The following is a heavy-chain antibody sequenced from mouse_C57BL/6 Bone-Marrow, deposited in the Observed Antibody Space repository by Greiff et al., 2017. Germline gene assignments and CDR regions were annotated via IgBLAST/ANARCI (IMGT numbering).Heavy chain of an antibody. CDR2: IDPANGNT. Sequence: VQLQQSVAELVRPGASVKLSCTASGFNFKNTYMHWVKQRPEQGLEWIGRIDPANGNTKYAPKFQGKATITADTSSNTAFLQLSSLTSEDTAIYYCARSYGNHGGFAYWGQGTLVTVSA. J-gene: IGHJ3*01. CDR3: ARSYGNHGGFAY. CDR1: GFNFKNTY. D-gene: IGHD2-1*01. V-gene: IGHV14-3*01.